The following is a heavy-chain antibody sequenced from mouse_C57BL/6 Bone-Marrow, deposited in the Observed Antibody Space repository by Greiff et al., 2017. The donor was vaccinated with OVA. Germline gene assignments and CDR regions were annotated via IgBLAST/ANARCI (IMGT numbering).Heavy chain of an antibody. CDR2: IDPSDSSN. CDR1: GYTFTSYW. CDR3: AREGVYGKGGYAMDY. V-gene: IGHV1-69*01. J-gene: IGHJ4*01. Sequence: QVQLQQPGAELVMPGASVKLSCKASGYTFTSYWMHWVKQRPGQGLEWIGEIDPSDSSNNYNQKFKGQSTLTVDKSSSTAYMQLSSLTSEDSAVYYCAREGVYGKGGYAMDYWGQGTSVTVSS. D-gene: IGHD2-1*01.